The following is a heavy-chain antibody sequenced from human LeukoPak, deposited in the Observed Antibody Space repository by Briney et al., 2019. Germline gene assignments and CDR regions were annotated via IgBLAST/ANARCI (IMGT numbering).Heavy chain of an antibody. CDR1: GYSISSGYY. CDR3: ARHFDTDYFDY. D-gene: IGHD3-9*01. V-gene: IGHV4-38-2*01. CDR2: IYHSGST. Sequence: SETLSLTCAVSGYSISSGYYWGWIRQPPGKGLEWIGSIYHSGSTYYNPSLKSRVTISVDTSKNQFSLKLSSVTSADTAVYYCARHFDTDYFDYWGQGTLVTVSS. J-gene: IGHJ4*02.